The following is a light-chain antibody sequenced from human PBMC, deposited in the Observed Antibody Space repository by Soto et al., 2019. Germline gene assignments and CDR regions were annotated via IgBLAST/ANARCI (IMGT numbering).Light chain of an antibody. CDR1: QGVVNH. CDR3: QQRYSWPLS. CDR2: ATS. Sequence: IVLTQSPATLSLSPGERATLSCRASQGVVNHFDWFVQKPGQAPRLLIYATSNRATGIPARFSGSGSGTDFTLTVSSLEPEDFAFYYCQQRYSWPLSFGGGTKVEFK. J-gene: IGKJ4*01. V-gene: IGKV3-11*01.